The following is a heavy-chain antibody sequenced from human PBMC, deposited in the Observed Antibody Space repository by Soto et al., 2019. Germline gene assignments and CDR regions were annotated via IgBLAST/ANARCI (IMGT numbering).Heavy chain of an antibody. CDR3: VRGGYVHAFDY. D-gene: IGHD5-12*01. CDR2: IYYSGNT. J-gene: IGHJ4*02. Sequence: SETLSLTCTVPGGSISHYYWGWIRQPPGKGLEWIGSIYYSGNTHYNPSLKSRVTISVDTSMNQFSLNLDSVTAVDSAVYYCVRGGYVHAFDYWGQGALVTVSS. V-gene: IGHV4-59*01. CDR1: GGSISHYY.